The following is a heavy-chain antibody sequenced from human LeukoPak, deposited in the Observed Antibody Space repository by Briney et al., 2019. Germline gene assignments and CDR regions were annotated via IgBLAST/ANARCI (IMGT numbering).Heavy chain of an antibody. CDR2: INHSGST. CDR1: GGSSSGYY. Sequence: PSETLSLTCAVYGGSSSGYYWSWIRQPPGKGLEWIGEINHSGSTNYNPSLKSRVTISVDTSKNQFSLKLSSVTAADTAVYYCARGRVVVVPAAIIPPDCTHGLCYYFDYWGQGTLVTVSS. D-gene: IGHD2-2*02. J-gene: IGHJ4*02. CDR3: ARGRVVVVPAAIIPPDCTHGLCYYFDY. V-gene: IGHV4-34*01.